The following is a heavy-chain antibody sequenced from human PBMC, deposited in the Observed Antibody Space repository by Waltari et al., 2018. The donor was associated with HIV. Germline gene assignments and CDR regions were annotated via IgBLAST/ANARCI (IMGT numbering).Heavy chain of an antibody. D-gene: IGHD4-17*01. V-gene: IGHV4-34*01. CDR2: INHGGST. CDR3: ARRWTTVTTDSLDL. Sequence: QVQLQQWGAGLLKPSETLSLTCAVYGGPSDGYSWSWIRQSPGKGLEWIGDINHGGSTIYNPSLKSRVTISVDTSKNQFSLKLSFVTAADTAVYYCARRWTTVTTDSLDLWGRGTLVTVSS. J-gene: IGHJ2*01. CDR1: GGPSDGYS.